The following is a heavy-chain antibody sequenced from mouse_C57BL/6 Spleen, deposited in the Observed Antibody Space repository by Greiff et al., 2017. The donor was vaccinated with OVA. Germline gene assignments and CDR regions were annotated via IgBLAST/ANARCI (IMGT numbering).Heavy chain of an antibody. CDR1: GYTFTSYW. Sequence: VQLQQPGAELVKPGASVKMSCKASGYTFTSYWITWVKQRPGQGLEWIGDIYPGSGSTNYNEKFKSKATLTVDTSSSTAYMQLSSLTSEDSAVYYCARKDSQYLPYAMDYWGQGTSVTVSS. CDR3: ARKDSQYLPYAMDY. CDR2: IYPGSGST. V-gene: IGHV1-55*01. D-gene: IGHD5-1*01. J-gene: IGHJ4*01.